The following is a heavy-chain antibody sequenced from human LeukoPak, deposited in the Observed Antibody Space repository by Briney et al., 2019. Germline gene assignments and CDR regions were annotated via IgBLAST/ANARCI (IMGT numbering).Heavy chain of an antibody. D-gene: IGHD2-15*01. CDR3: ARGPLGYCSGGSCRLYYYYYMDV. J-gene: IGHJ6*03. CDR2: ISAYNGNT. V-gene: IGHV1-18*01. Sequence: GASVKVSCKASGYTFTSYGISWVRQAPGQGLEWMGWISAYNGNTNYAQKLQGRVTMTTDTSTSTAYMELRSLRSDDTAVYYCARGPLGYCSGGSCRLYYYYYMDVWGEGTTVTVSS. CDR1: GYTFTSYG.